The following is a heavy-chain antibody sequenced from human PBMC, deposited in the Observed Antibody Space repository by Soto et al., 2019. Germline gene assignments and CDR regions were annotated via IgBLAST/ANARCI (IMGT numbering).Heavy chain of an antibody. CDR2: IHYSGST. V-gene: IGHV4-59*08. D-gene: IGHD4-17*01. CDR1: GGSISSYY. J-gene: IGHJ4*02. CDR3: ARLRTYGDWYFDY. Sequence: ASETLSLTCTFSGGSISSYYRSWVRHPPGKGLEWIGYIHYSGSTNYNPSLKSRVTISVDTSKNQFSLKLSPVTAADTAVYYCARLRTYGDWYFDYWGQGTLVTVSS.